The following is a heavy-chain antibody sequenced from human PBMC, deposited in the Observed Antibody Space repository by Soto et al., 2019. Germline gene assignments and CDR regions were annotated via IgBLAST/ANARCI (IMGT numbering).Heavy chain of an antibody. Sequence: SETLSLTCTVSGGSISSYYWSWIRQPPGKGLEWIGYIYYSGSTNYNPSLKSRVTISVDTSKNQFSLNLSSVTAADTAVYYRARQIVVPAPHMDVWGKGTTVTVSS. D-gene: IGHD2-2*01. CDR1: GGSISSYY. J-gene: IGHJ6*03. V-gene: IGHV4-59*08. CDR3: ARQIVVPAPHMDV. CDR2: IYYSGST.